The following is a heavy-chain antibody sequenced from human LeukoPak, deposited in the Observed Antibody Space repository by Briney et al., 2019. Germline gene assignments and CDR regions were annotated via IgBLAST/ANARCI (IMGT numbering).Heavy chain of an antibody. Sequence: GGSLRLSCAASGFTFSDYYMSWIRQAPGKGLEWLPYISTSGSTIHYADSVKGRFTISRDNAKKSLYLQMNSLRAEDTAVYYCVRVLLYHGSLAFDIWGQGTMVTVSS. CDR2: ISTSGSTI. J-gene: IGHJ3*02. CDR3: VRVLLYHGSLAFDI. V-gene: IGHV3-11*01. D-gene: IGHD3-3*01. CDR1: GFTFSDYY.